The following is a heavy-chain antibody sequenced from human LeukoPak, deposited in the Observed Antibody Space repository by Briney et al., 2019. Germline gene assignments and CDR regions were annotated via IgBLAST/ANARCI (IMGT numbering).Heavy chain of an antibody. J-gene: IGHJ4*02. V-gene: IGHV1-18*01. CDR2: ISAYNGNT. CDR3: ARGSHVRRTPHRTKTESDY. D-gene: IGHD1-14*01. CDR1: GYTFTSYG. Sequence: GASVKVSCKASGYTFTSYGISWVRQAPGQGLEWMGWISAYNGNTNYAQKLQGRVTMTTDTSTSTAYMELSRLRSDDTAVYYCARGSHVRRTPHRTKTESDYWGQGTLVTVSS.